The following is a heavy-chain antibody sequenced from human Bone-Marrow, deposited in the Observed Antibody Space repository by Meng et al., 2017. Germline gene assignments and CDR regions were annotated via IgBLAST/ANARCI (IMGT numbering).Heavy chain of an antibody. Sequence: SETLSLTCTVSGGSVSSGTYYWSWIRQPPGKGLEWIGYIYYSGSTNYNPSLKSRVTISVDTSKNQFTLKVSSVTAADTAVYYCSRVDDYVDSDPPVSPAFDIWGQGTMVTVSS. V-gene: IGHV4-61*01. J-gene: IGHJ3*02. D-gene: IGHD4-17*01. CDR1: GGSVSSGTYY. CDR3: SRVDDYVDSDPPVSPAFDI. CDR2: IYYSGST.